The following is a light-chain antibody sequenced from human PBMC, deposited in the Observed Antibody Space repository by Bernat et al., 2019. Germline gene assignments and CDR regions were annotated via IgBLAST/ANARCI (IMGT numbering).Light chain of an antibody. CDR1: NIGSKS. CDR3: QVWDRSSDHPV. J-gene: IGLJ3*02. CDR2: DDT. V-gene: IGLV3-21*03. Sequence: SYVLTQPPSVPVAPGKTARITCGGHNIGSKSVHWYQQKPGQAPVLVVYDDTARPSGIPERVSGSNSGQTATLTISRVEAGDEADYYCQVWDRSSDHPVFGGGTKLTVL.